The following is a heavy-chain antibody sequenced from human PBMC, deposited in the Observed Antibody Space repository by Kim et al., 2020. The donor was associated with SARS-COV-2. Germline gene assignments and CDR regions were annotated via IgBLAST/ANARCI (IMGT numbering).Heavy chain of an antibody. D-gene: IGHD3-10*01. CDR3: AREVRYGSGSYYTYYYGMDV. Sequence: GGSLRLSCAASGFTFSSNYMSWVRQAPGKGLEWVSVIYSGGSTYYADSVKGRFTISRDNSKNTLYLQMNSLRAEDTAVYYCAREVRYGSGSYYTYYYGMDVWGQGTTVTVSS. V-gene: IGHV3-53*01. CDR2: IYSGGST. CDR1: GFTFSSNY. J-gene: IGHJ6*02.